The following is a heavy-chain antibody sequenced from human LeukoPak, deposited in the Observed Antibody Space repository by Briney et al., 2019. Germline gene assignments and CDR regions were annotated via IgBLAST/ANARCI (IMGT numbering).Heavy chain of an antibody. V-gene: IGHV3-66*01. CDR3: ARTAVGYSYGFGVLYFDY. Sequence: GGSLRLSCAASGFAVSSNYMSWVRQAPGKGLEWVSVIYSGGSTYCADSVKGRFTISRDNSKNTLYLQMNSLRAEDTAVYYCARTAVGYSYGFGVLYFDYWGQGTLVTVSS. J-gene: IGHJ4*02. CDR1: GFAVSSNY. D-gene: IGHD5-18*01. CDR2: IYSGGST.